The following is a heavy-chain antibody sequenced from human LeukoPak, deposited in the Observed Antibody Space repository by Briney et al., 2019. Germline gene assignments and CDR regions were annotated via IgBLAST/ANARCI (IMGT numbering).Heavy chain of an antibody. Sequence: ASVKVSCKASGYTFTNYFMHWVRHAPGQGLEWMGIINPSGGSTSYAQKFQGRVTMTSDSSTTTVYMEVSSLRSEDTAVYYCARDAGVGSIWYYFDYWGQGTLVTVSS. V-gene: IGHV1-46*01. CDR3: ARDAGVGSIWYYFDY. D-gene: IGHD6-13*01. CDR1: GYTFTNYF. J-gene: IGHJ4*02. CDR2: INPSGGST.